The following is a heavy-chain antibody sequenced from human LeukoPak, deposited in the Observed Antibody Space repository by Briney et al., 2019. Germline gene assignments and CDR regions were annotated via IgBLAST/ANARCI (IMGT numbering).Heavy chain of an antibody. CDR2: IYPGDSDT. J-gene: IGHJ4*02. CDR1: GYGFTSYW. D-gene: IGHD6-6*01. Sequence: GAALKISSKGSGYGFTSYWIGWVRQMPRKGLEWMGMIYPGDSDTSYNPSFQGQVTISADTSISTSYLQWSSLKASDTAMYYCARQGAGGSSPFDYWGQGPLVTVSS. CDR3: ARQGAGGSSPFDY. V-gene: IGHV5-51*01.